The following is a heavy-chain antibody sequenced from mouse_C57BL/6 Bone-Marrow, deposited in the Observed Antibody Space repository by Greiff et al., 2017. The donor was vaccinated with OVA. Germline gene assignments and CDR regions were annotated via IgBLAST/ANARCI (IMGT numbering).Heavy chain of an antibody. Sequence: VQLQQSGPELVKPGASVKISCKASGYSFTGYYMNWVKQSPEKSLEWIGEINPSTGGTTYNQKFKAKATLTVDKSSSTAYMQLKNLTSEDSAVYYCARRDPNGPWFADWGQGTLVTVSA. CDR3: ARRDPNGPWFAD. D-gene: IGHD3-1*01. CDR1: GYSFTGYY. CDR2: INPSTGGT. V-gene: IGHV1-42*01. J-gene: IGHJ3*01.